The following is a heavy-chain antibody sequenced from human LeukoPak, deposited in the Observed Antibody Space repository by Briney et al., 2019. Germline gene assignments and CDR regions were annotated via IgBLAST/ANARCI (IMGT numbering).Heavy chain of an antibody. CDR3: AREALSGYVSGFDY. CDR2: IYYSGST. V-gene: IGHV4-30-4*01. D-gene: IGHD5-12*01. CDR1: GGSISSSIYY. J-gene: IGHJ4*02. Sequence: SETLSLTCTVSGGSISSSIYYWSWIRQPPGKGLEWIGYIYYSGSTYYNPSLKSRVTISVDTSKNQFSLKLSSVTAADTAVYYCAREALSGYVSGFDYWGQGTLVTVSS.